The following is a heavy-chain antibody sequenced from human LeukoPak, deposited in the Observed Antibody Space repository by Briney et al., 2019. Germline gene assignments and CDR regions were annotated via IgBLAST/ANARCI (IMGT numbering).Heavy chain of an antibody. CDR1: GFTFTSYD. V-gene: IGHV1-8*03. J-gene: IGHJ4*02. Sequence: ASVKVSCKASGFTFTSYDINWVRQATGQGLEWMGWMNPNSGNTGYAQKFQGRVTITRNTSISTAYMELSSLRSEDTAVYYCATMTHSYGVSFSDYWGQGTLVTVSS. D-gene: IGHD5-18*01. CDR2: MNPNSGNT. CDR3: ATMTHSYGVSFSDY.